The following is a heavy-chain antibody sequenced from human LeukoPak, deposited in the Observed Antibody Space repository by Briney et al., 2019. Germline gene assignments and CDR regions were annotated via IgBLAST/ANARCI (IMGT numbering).Heavy chain of an antibody. V-gene: IGHV3-15*01. CDR1: GFTFRTTR. CDR3: TTGAPSNGHLFDY. J-gene: IGHJ4*02. D-gene: IGHD3-22*01. Sequence: SGGSLRLSCAASGFTFRTTRMSWVRQAPGEGPEWVGLITSYNYDGGTTDYIAPVKGRVIISRDDSKNMVYLQMNSLKIEDTALYYCTTGAPSNGHLFDYWGRGTRVTDS. CDR2: ITSYNYDGGTT.